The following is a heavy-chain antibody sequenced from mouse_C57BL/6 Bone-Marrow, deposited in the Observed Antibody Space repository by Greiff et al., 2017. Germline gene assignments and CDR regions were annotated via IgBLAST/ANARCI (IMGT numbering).Heavy chain of an antibody. CDR2: ISSGSSTI. Sequence: EVKVEESGGGLVKPGGSLKLSCAASGFTFSDYGMHWVRQAPEKGLEWVAYISSGSSTIYYADTVKGRFTISRDNAKNTLFLQMTSLRSEDTAMYYCARKLDWDDYWYFDVWGTGTTVTVSS. CDR3: ARKLDWDDYWYFDV. D-gene: IGHD4-1*01. V-gene: IGHV5-17*01. CDR1: GFTFSDYG. J-gene: IGHJ1*03.